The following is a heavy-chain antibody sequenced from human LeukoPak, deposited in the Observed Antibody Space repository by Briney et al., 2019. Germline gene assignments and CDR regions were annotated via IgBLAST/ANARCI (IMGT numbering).Heavy chain of an antibody. D-gene: IGHD1-7*01. CDR2: IYYSGST. V-gene: IGHV4-31*03. CDR1: GGSITSTTSY. Sequence: SETLSLTCTVSGGSITSTTSYWSWIRQHPGKGLEWIGYIYYSGSTYYNPSLKSRVTISVDTSKNQFSLKLSSVTAADTAVYYCAREFRNWNYVDPWGQGTLVTVSS. J-gene: IGHJ5*02. CDR3: AREFRNWNYVDP.